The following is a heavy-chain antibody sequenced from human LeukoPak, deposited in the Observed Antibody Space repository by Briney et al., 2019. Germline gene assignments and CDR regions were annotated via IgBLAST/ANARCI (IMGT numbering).Heavy chain of an antibody. V-gene: IGHV3-33*08. J-gene: IGHJ6*02. CDR2: IWYDGSNK. CDR3: ARDPLGIGDFDWLSLLYGMDV. Sequence: GGSLRLSCAASGFTFSGYWMSWVRQAPGKGLEWVAVIWYDGSNKYYADSVKGRFTISRDNSKNTLYLQMNSLRAEDTAVYYCARDPLGIGDFDWLSLLYGMDVWGQGTTVTVSS. CDR1: GFTFSGYW. D-gene: IGHD3-9*01.